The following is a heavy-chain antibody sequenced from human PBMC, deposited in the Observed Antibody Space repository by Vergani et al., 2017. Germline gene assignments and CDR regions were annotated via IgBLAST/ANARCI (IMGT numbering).Heavy chain of an antibody. J-gene: IGHJ4*02. D-gene: IGHD3-10*01. CDR1: GFTFDDYA. V-gene: IGHV3-23*04. CDR3: AKQYFVSGNYLFDY. CDR2: ISGSGVSA. Sequence: VQLVESGGGVVQPGRSLRLSCAASGFTFDDYAMHWVRQAPGKGLEWVSGISGSGVSAYYTDSVKGRFTISRDNSKNMLFLQMNNLRTEDTAIYYCAKQYFVSGNYLFDYGGKGTLVTVS.